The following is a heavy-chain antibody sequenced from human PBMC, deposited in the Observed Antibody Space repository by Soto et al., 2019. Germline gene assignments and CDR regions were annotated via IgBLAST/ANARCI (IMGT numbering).Heavy chain of an antibody. Sequence: SVKVSCKASGGTFSSYAISWVRQAPGQGLEWMGGIIPIFGTANYAQKFQGRVTITADESTSTAYMELSSLRSEDTAVYYCARDSSSWYGARVFDIWGQGTMVTVSS. V-gene: IGHV1-69*13. CDR2: IIPIFGTA. D-gene: IGHD6-13*01. J-gene: IGHJ3*02. CDR3: ARDSSSWYGARVFDI. CDR1: GGTFSSYA.